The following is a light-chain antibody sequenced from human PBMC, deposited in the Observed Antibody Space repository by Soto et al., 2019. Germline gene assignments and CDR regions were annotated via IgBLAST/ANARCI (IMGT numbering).Light chain of an antibody. Sequence: QSVLTQPPSASGTPGQRVTISCSGSSSNIGSNYVYWYQQLPGAAPKLLIYSNGQRPSGVPDRFSGSKSGTSASLAISGLRSEDEADYYCATWDDSLSGYVFGAGTKLTVL. J-gene: IGLJ1*01. CDR1: SSNIGSNY. V-gene: IGLV1-47*02. CDR3: ATWDDSLSGYV. CDR2: SNG.